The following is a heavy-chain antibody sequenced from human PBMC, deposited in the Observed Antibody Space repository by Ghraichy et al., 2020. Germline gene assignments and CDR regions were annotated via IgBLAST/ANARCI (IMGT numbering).Heavy chain of an antibody. CDR3: ARRFHFGLTGYYTSYYFDY. Sequence: SQTLSLTCTVSGGSISSSSYYWGWIRQPPGKGLEWIGSIYYSGSTYYNPSLKSRVTISVDTSKNQFSLKLSSVTAADTAVYYCARRFHFGLTGYYTSYYFDYWGQGTLVTVSS. V-gene: IGHV4-39*01. J-gene: IGHJ4*02. CDR2: IYYSGST. CDR1: GGSISSSSYY. D-gene: IGHD3-9*01.